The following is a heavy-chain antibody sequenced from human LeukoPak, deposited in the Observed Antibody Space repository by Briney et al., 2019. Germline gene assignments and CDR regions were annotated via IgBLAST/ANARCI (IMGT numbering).Heavy chain of an antibody. Sequence: PSETLSLTCTVSRGSISSYYWSWIRQPAGKGLEWIGRIYTSGSTNYNPSLKSRVTMSVDTSKNQFSLKLSSVTAADTAVYYCARDLSPKGHYYMDVWGKGTTVTVSS. V-gene: IGHV4-4*07. J-gene: IGHJ6*03. CDR1: RGSISSYY. CDR3: ARDLSPKGHYYMDV. CDR2: IYTSGST.